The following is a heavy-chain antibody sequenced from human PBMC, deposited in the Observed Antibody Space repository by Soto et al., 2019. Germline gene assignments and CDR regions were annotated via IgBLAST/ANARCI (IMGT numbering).Heavy chain of an antibody. CDR3: ARDRSIAGYYGMDV. Sequence: QVQLVESGGGVVQPGRSLRLSCAASGFTFSSYAMHWVRQAPGKGLEWVAVISYDGSNKYYADSVKGRFTISRDNSKNTLYLRMNSLRAEDTAVYYCARDRSIAGYYGMDVW. V-gene: IGHV3-30-3*01. J-gene: IGHJ6*01. CDR2: ISYDGSNK. CDR1: GFTFSSYA. D-gene: IGHD6-6*01.